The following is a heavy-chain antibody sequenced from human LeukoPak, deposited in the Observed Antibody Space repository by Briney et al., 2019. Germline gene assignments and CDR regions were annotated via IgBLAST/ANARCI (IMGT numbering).Heavy chain of an antibody. Sequence: GGSLRLSCAASGFTFSSYAMSWVRQAPGKGLEWVAVISYDGSNKYYADSVKGRFTISRDNSKNTLYLQMNSLRAEDTAVYYCVGLNYNSGSYRNYWGQGTLVTVSS. V-gene: IGHV3-30*03. CDR1: GFTFSSYA. J-gene: IGHJ4*02. CDR2: ISYDGSNK. D-gene: IGHD3-10*01. CDR3: VGLNYNSGSYRNY.